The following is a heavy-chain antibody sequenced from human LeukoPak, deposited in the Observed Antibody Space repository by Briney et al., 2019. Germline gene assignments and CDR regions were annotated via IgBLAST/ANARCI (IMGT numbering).Heavy chain of an antibody. D-gene: IGHD1-1*01. J-gene: IGHJ6*03. CDR1: GYTFTGYY. CDR2: INPNSGGT. CDR3: ARDSPNWNDGYYYYYMGV. V-gene: IGHV1-2*02. Sequence: ASIKVSCKASGYTFTGYYMHWVRQAPGQGLERMGWINPNSGGTNYAQKFQGRVTMTRDTSISTAYMELSRLRSDDTAVYYCARDSPNWNDGYYYYYMGVWGKGTTVTISS.